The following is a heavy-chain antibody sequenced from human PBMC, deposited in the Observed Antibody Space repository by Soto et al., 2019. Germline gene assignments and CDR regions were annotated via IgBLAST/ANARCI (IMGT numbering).Heavy chain of an antibody. D-gene: IGHD2-8*01. Sequence: ASVKVSCKSSGYTFTSYGVSWVRQAPGQGLEWLGWISVYTGNTKQAQKFQDRVTLTTEASTSTAYLELRSLRSDDTAVYYRARGRCTTDKCYTHHFDVWGQGTTVTVSS. CDR1: GYTFTSYG. CDR3: ARGRCTTDKCYTHHFDV. V-gene: IGHV1-18*04. J-gene: IGHJ6*02. CDR2: ISVYTGNT.